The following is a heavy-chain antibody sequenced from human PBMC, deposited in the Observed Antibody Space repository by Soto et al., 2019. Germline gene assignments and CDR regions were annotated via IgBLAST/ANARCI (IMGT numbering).Heavy chain of an antibody. J-gene: IGHJ4*02. CDR1: GDSISSYY. D-gene: IGHD3-16*01. V-gene: IGHV4-59*01. CDR2: IYYSGST. CDR3: ARSRGGYFDY. Sequence: QVQLQESGPGLVKPSETLSLTCTVSGDSISSYYWSWIRQPPGKGLGWIGYIYYSGSTNYNPSLKSRVTISVDTSKNQFALKLSSVTAADTAVYYCARSRGGYFDYWGQGTLVTVSS.